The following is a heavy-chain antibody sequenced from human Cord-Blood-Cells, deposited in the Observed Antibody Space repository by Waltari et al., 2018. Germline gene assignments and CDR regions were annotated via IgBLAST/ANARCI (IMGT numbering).Heavy chain of an antibody. CDR2: IYYSGST. V-gene: IGHV4-59*01. D-gene: IGHD1-26*01. J-gene: IGHJ3*02. CDR1: GGPISSYS. CDR3: ARDFQRYGIVGATGAFDI. Sequence: QVQLQESGPGLVKPSETLSLTCTVPGGPISSYSWSWIRQPPGKGLEWIGYIYYSGSTNYNPSLKSRVTISVDTSKNQFSLKLSSVTAADTAVYYCARDFQRYGIVGATGAFDIWGQGTMVTVSS.